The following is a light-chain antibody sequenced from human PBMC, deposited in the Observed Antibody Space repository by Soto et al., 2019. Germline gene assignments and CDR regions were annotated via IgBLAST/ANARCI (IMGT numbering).Light chain of an antibody. CDR2: DAF. CDR3: QHRRNWPWT. J-gene: IGKJ1*01. Sequence: EIVLTQFPATLSLSPGERATLSCRASQSVSSYLGWYQQRPGQAPRLLIYDAFNRATGIPARFSGSGSGTDFTLTISSLEPEDFGVYYCQHRRNWPWTFGQGTKVEIK. CDR1: QSVSSY. V-gene: IGKV3-11*01.